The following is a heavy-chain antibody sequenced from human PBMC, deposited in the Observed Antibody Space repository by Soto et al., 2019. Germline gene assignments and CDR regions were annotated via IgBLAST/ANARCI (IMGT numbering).Heavy chain of an antibody. V-gene: IGHV3-30*18. D-gene: IGHD2-21*01. CDR3: SKKEGDCGSQCNWMDP. CDR2: ISYDGSNK. J-gene: IGHJ5*02. Sequence: QPGGSLRLSCAASGFTFSSYGMHWVRQAPGKGLEWVAVISYDGSNKYYADSVKGRFTISRDNSKNTLYLQMNSLRAEDTAVYYCSKKEGDCGSQCNWMDPWGQGTLVTVSS. CDR1: GFTFSSYG.